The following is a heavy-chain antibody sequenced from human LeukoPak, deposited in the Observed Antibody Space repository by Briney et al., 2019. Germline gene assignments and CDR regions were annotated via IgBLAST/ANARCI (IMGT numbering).Heavy chain of an antibody. D-gene: IGHD5-24*01. CDR2: MNPNSGNT. CDR1: GYTFTSYD. CDR3: ATHGPRGGYNTWLDAFDI. Sequence: ASVKVSCKASGYTFTSYDINWVRQATGQGLEWMGWMNPNSGNTGYAQKFQGRVTITRNTSISTAYMELSSLRSEDTAVYYCATHGPRGGYNTWLDAFDIWGQGTMVTVSS. V-gene: IGHV1-8*03. J-gene: IGHJ3*02.